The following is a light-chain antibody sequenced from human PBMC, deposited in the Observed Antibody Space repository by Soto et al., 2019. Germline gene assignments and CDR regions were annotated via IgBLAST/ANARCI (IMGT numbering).Light chain of an antibody. V-gene: IGKV3-11*01. CDR2: HVS. CDR1: LSVSNC. CDR3: QQCSNWPPIT. Sequence: EIVLTQSPATLSLSPGERATLSCRASLSVSNCLAWYQQGPGQAPRLLIYHVSSRAPGIPARFSGSGSGTDFTLTISSLEPEDFAVYYCQQCSNWPPITFGQGTRLEIK. J-gene: IGKJ5*01.